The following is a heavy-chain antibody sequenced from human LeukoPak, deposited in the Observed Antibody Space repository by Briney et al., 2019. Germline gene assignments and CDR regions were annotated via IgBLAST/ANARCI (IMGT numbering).Heavy chain of an antibody. CDR1: GYTFTRYG. Sequence: GASVKVSCKASGYTFTRYGISWGRQAPGQGLEWMGWISAYNGNTNYAQKLQGRVTMTTDTSTSTAYMELRSLRSDDTAVYYCARDTRRGYSYGSDYWGQGTLVTVSS. D-gene: IGHD5-18*01. V-gene: IGHV1-18*01. J-gene: IGHJ4*02. CDR3: ARDTRRGYSYGSDY. CDR2: ISAYNGNT.